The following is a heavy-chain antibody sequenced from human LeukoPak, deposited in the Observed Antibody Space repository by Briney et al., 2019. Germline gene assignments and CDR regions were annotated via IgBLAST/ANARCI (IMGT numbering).Heavy chain of an antibody. V-gene: IGHV3-72*01. CDR3: TRGTDYDWRSFDS. CDR1: GFTFSSYA. CDR2: TRNKANSYST. D-gene: IGHD4-17*01. J-gene: IGHJ4*02. Sequence: GGSLRLSCAASGFTFSSYAMSWVRQAPGKGLEWVGRTRNKANSYSTEYAASVKGRFAISRDDSKSSLYLQMNSLQTEDTAVYYCTRGTDYDWRSFDSWGQGTLVTVSS.